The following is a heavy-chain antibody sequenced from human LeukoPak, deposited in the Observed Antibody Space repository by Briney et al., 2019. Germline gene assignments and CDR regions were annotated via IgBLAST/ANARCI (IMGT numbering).Heavy chain of an antibody. CDR1: GGTFTRYA. J-gene: IGHJ5*02. CDR3: ARVGSTYYYDSSGYWYNWFDP. Sequence: SVKLSCKAAGGTFTRYAISWVRQAPGPGLEWMGGIIPTFGTANYAQKFQGRVTITADESTRTAYMELSSLRSEDTAVYYCARVGSTYYYDSSGYWYNWFDPWGQGTLVTVSS. CDR2: IIPTFGTA. D-gene: IGHD3-22*01. V-gene: IGHV1-69*13.